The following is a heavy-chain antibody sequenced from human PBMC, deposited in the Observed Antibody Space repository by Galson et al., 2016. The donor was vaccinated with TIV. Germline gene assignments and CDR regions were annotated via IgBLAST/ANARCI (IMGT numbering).Heavy chain of an antibody. CDR2: IYHSGTT. CDR3: ARQALVWFGEPEGWFDP. V-gene: IGHV4-38-2*01. J-gene: IGHJ5*02. CDR1: GYSIKNGHF. Sequence: SETLSLTCAVTGYSIKNGHFWGWIRQPPGKGLEWIGSIYHSGTTHYNPSFKSRVTMSLDTSNNKFSLKLTSVTAADTAVYFCARQALVWFGEPEGWFDPWGQGTLVTVSS. D-gene: IGHD3-10*01.